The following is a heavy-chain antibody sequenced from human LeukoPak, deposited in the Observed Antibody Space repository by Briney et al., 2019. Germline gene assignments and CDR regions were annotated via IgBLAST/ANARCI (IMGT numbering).Heavy chain of an antibody. D-gene: IGHD6-19*01. CDR2: ISSSSSYI. CDR3: ARHGSSGWFDP. Sequence: GGSLRLSCAASGFTFSSYSMNWVRQAPGKGLEWVSSISSSSSYIYYADSVKGRFTISRDNAKNSLYLQMNSLRAEDTAVYYCARHGSSGWFDPWGQGTLVTVSS. CDR1: GFTFSSYS. V-gene: IGHV3-21*01. J-gene: IGHJ5*02.